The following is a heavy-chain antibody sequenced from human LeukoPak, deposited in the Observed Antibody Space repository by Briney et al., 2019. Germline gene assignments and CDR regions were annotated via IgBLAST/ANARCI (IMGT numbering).Heavy chain of an antibody. CDR1: GFTFSSFG. J-gene: IGHJ4*02. Sequence: GGSLRLSCAASGFTFSSFGMHWVRQAPGKGLEWVAFIRSDESNKNYADSVKGRFTISRDNSKNTLYLQMNSLRSEDTAVYYCAEDLMVWGKGILVTVSS. CDR2: IRSDESNK. CDR3: AEDLMV. V-gene: IGHV3-30*02. D-gene: IGHD3-10*01.